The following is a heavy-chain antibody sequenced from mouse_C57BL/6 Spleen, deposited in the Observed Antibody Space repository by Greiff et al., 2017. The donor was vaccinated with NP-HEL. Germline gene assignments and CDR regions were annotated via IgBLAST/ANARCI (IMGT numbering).Heavy chain of an antibody. D-gene: IGHD3-2*02. CDR1: GYTFTSYW. Sequence: QVHVKQPGAELVKPGASVKLSCKASGYTFTSYWMQWVKQRPGQGLEWIGEIDPSDSYTNYNQKFKGKATLTVDTSSSTAYMQLSSLTSEDSAVYYCARLPSQAEAMDYWGQGTSVTVSS. V-gene: IGHV1-50*01. CDR2: IDPSDSYT. J-gene: IGHJ4*01. CDR3: ARLPSQAEAMDY.